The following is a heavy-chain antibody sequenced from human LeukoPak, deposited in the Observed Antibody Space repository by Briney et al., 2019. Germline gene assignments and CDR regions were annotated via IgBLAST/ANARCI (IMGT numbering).Heavy chain of an antibody. D-gene: IGHD1-20*01. Sequence: SQTLSLTCAISGDSVSSNSAAWNWIRQSPSRGLEWLGRTYYRSKWYNDYAVSVKSRITINPDTSKNQFSLQLNSVTPEDTAVYYCARDPLITGTTHYYYYMDVWGKGTTVTVSS. CDR2: TYYRSKWYN. V-gene: IGHV6-1*01. J-gene: IGHJ6*03. CDR3: ARDPLITGTTHYYYYMDV. CDR1: GDSVSSNSAA.